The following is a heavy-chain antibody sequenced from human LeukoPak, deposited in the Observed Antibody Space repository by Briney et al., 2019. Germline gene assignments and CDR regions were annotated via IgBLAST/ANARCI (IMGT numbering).Heavy chain of an antibody. CDR1: GGSISSYY. CDR3: ARSSEGRYYYDSSGYSYYYYYVDV. D-gene: IGHD3-22*01. Sequence: SETLSLTCTVSGGSISSYYWSWIRQPPGKGLEWIGYIHYSGSPYYNPSLKSRVTISVDTSKNQFSLKLSSVTAADTAVYYCARSSEGRYYYDSSGYSYYYYYVDVWGKGTTVTISS. V-gene: IGHV4-59*01. CDR2: IHYSGSP. J-gene: IGHJ6*03.